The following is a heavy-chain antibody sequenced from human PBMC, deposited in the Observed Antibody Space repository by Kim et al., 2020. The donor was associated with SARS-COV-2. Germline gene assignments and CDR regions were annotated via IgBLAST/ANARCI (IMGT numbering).Heavy chain of an antibody. Sequence: YYNPSLKSRVTISVDTSKNQFSLKLSSVTAADTAVYYCARVDYDILTEDYWGQGTLVTVSS. D-gene: IGHD3-9*01. V-gene: IGHV4-31*02. CDR3: ARVDYDILTEDY. J-gene: IGHJ4*02.